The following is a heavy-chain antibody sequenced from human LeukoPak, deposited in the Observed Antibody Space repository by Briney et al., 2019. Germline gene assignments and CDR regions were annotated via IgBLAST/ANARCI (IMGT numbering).Heavy chain of an antibody. CDR2: ISSSGSTI. Sequence: PGGSLRLSCAASGFTFSDYYMSWIRQAPGKGLEWVSYISSSGSTIYYADSVKGRFTISRDNSKNTLYLQMNSLRAEDTAVYYCAKVRQYQLLLSAFDIWGQGTMVTVSS. D-gene: IGHD2-2*01. CDR1: GFTFSDYY. J-gene: IGHJ3*02. CDR3: AKVRQYQLLLSAFDI. V-gene: IGHV3-11*01.